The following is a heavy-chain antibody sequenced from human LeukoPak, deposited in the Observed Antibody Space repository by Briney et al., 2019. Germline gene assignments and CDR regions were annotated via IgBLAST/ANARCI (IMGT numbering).Heavy chain of an antibody. V-gene: IGHV1-2*02. CDR2: INPNSGGT. D-gene: IGHD5-18*01. CDR1: GYTFTGYY. J-gene: IGHJ6*03. CDR3: ARDLRGYSYGYHYYYYMDV. Sequence: ASVKVSCKASGYTFTGYYMHWVRQAPGQGLDWMVWINPNSGGTNYAQKFQGRVTMPRDTSISTAYMELSRLRSEDTAVYYCARDLRGYSYGYHYYYYMDVWGKGTTVTVSS.